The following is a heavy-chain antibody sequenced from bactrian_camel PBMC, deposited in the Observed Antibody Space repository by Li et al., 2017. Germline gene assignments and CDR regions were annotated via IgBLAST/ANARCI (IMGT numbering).Heavy chain of an antibody. V-gene: IGHV3S9*01. CDR3: ARRDGVWALDY. D-gene: IGHD3*01. CDR2: IESDGST. Sequence: QLVESGGGSVQAGGSLRLSCVASGDTIGRYCMGWFRQIPDREREGVAGIESDGSTRYADSVKGRFTISRDNAKNAVYLQMTSLKVEDTAVYFCARRDGVWALDYWGQGTQVTVS. CDR1: GDTIGRYC. J-gene: IGHJ4*01.